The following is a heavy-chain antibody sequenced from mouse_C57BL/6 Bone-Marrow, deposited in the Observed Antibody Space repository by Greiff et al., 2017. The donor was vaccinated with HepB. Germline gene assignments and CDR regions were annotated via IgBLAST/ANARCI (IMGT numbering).Heavy chain of an antibody. CDR2: IWSGGST. V-gene: IGHV2-4*01. D-gene: IGHD4-1*01. J-gene: IGHJ4*01. CDR1: GFSLTSYG. CDR3: AKNPSAGTDYAMDY. Sequence: QVQLKESGPGLVQPSQSLSITCTVSGFSLTSYGVHWVRQPPGKGLEWLGVIWSGGSTDYNAAFISRLSISKDNSKSQVFFKMNSLQADDTAICYCAKNPSAGTDYAMDYWGQGTSVTVSS.